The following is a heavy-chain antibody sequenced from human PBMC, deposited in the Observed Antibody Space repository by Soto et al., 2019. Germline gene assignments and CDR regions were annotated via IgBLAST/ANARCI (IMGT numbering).Heavy chain of an antibody. CDR3: ARSPHAFDI. V-gene: IGHV3-48*03. Sequence: EVQLVESGGGLVQPGGSLRLSCAASGFTFSSYEMNWVRQAPGKGLEWVSYISSSGSTIYYADSVKGRFTISRDNAKNSLYLQMNSLRAEDTAVYYSARSPHAFDIWGQGTMVTVSS. CDR1: GFTFSSYE. CDR2: ISSSGSTI. J-gene: IGHJ3*02.